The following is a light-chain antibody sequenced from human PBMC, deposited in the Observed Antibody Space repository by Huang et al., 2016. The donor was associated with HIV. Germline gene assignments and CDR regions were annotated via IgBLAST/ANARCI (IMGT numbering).Light chain of an antibody. CDR1: ESLLYTDGNTY. V-gene: IGKV2-30*01. CDR2: KVS. Sequence: DVKLTQSPLSLPVTPGQPASISCRSSESLLYTDGNTYLNWFHQRQGQPPRRLIFKVSERDSGVPGRISGRGSGTDFTLEIRSVDAGDVGLYFCMQGTHWPPTFGQGTKVEFK. CDR3: MQGTHWPPT. J-gene: IGKJ1*01.